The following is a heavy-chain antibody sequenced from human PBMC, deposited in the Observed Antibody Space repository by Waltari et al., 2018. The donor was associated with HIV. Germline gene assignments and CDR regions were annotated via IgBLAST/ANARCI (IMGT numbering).Heavy chain of an antibody. J-gene: IGHJ1*01. Sequence: QLQLQESGPGLVKPSETLSLTCTVSGGSISRSSYFWGWIRQPPGKGLEWIGSIYYSGSTYYNPSLKSTSVNNRATVAVDTSNNQFSLRLTSVTAADTAVYYCTRHPAGFTSGWFLAGYFTSWGQGTQVVVSS. CDR1: GGSISRSSYF. V-gene: IGHV4-39*01. D-gene: IGHD2-15*01. CDR2: IYYSGST. CDR3: TRHPAGFTSGWFLAGYFTS.